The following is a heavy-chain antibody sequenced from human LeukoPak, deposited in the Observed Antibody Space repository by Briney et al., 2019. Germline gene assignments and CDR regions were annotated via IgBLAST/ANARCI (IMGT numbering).Heavy chain of an antibody. CDR2: ISSSASTI. D-gene: IGHD3-10*01. CDR1: GFTFSSYE. V-gene: IGHV3-48*03. J-gene: IGHJ5*02. CDR3: ARLLLWFGELSA. Sequence: GGSLRLSCAASGFTFSSYEMNWVRQAPGKGLEWVSYISSSASTIYYADPVKGRFTISRGNAKNSLYLQMHNMRAEDTAVYYCARLLLWFGELSAWGQGTLVTVSS.